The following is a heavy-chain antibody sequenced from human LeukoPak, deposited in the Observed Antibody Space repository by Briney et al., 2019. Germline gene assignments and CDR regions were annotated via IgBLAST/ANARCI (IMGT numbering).Heavy chain of an antibody. CDR2: IFGDGSST. CDR3: ARDLNY. V-gene: IGHV3-74*01. Sequence: GGSLRLSCLASGFTFSSYWMHWVRQAPGKGLVWVSRIFGDGSSTSYADSVKGRFTISRDNAKNTLYLQMNSLRAEHTAVYYCARDLNYWGQGTLVTVSS. CDR1: GFTFSSYW. J-gene: IGHJ4*02.